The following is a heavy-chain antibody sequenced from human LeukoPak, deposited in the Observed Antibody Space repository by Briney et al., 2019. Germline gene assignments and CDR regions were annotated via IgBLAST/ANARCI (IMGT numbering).Heavy chain of an antibody. V-gene: IGHV3-73*01. J-gene: IGHJ6*02. D-gene: IGHD3-22*01. CDR1: GFTFSGSA. CDR2: IRSKANSYAT. Sequence: GGSLRLSCAASGFTFSGSAMHWVRQASGKGLEWVGRIRSKANSYATAYAASVKGRFTISRDDSKNTAYLQMNSLKTEDTAVYYCTRKSPSSRWLSPLDGMDVWGQGTTVTVSS. CDR3: TRKSPSSRWLSPLDGMDV.